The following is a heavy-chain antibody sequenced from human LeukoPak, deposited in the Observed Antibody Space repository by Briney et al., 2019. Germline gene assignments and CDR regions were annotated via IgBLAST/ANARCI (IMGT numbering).Heavy chain of an antibody. CDR1: GGSISSYY. J-gene: IGHJ3*02. CDR3: ASWGFLEDAFDI. Sequence: SETLSLTCTVSGGSISSYYWSWIRQPAGKGLEWIGRIYTSGSTNYNPSLKSRVTMSVDTSKNQFSLKLSSVTAADTAVYYCASWGFLEDAFDIWGQGTMVTVSS. D-gene: IGHD3-3*01. CDR2: IYTSGST. V-gene: IGHV4-4*07.